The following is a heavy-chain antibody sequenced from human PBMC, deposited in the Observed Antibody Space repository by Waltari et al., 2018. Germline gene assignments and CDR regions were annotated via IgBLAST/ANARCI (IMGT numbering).Heavy chain of an antibody. CDR2: IKTRTGNGTR. CDR1: GFTFRDAW. V-gene: IGHV3-15*01. J-gene: IGHJ4*02. CDR3: TTDLRYCSGGSCFTRDY. D-gene: IGHD2-15*01. Sequence: EVQLVESGGGLVKPGGSLRLSCVGSGFTFRDAWMNWVREAPGKELEWVGRIKTRTGNGTRDYTAPVEGRFTISRDDSKNTLYLQMNSLKTEDTAVYYCTTDLRYCSGGSCFTRDYWGQGTLVTVSS.